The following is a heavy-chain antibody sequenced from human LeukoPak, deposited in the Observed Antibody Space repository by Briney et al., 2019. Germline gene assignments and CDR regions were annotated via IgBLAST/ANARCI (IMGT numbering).Heavy chain of an antibody. D-gene: IGHD1-1*01. J-gene: IGHJ4*02. Sequence: SETLSLTCTVSGGSISRYFWTWIRQPAGKGLEWIGRIDTSGNTNYNPSLKSRATMSIDTSENQFSLKLSSVTAADTAVYYCARAPATAGIRKSDYYFDYWGQGTLVTVSS. V-gene: IGHV4-4*07. CDR1: GGSISRYF. CDR2: IDTSGNT. CDR3: ARAPATAGIRKSDYYFDY.